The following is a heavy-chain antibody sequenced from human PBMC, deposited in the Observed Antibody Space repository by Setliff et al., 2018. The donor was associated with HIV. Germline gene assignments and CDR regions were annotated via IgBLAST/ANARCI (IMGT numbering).Heavy chain of an antibody. J-gene: IGHJ3*02. CDR3: ARDPTYISSWPGHAFDI. D-gene: IGHD6-6*01. CDR1: TYTFSTYA. V-gene: IGHV1-18*01. CDR2: ISTYYGST. Sequence: ASVKVSCKASTYTFSTYAITWVRQAPGQGLEWMGWISTYYGSTKYEQKFQGRVTMTTDLSTSTAHMGLRSLRSDDTAVYYCARDPTYISSWPGHAFDIWGQGTMVTVSS.